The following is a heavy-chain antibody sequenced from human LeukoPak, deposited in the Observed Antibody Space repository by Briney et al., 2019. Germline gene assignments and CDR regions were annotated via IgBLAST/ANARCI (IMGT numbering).Heavy chain of an antibody. CDR2: ISDFDEKT. CDR3: ARERRGSGMDY. D-gene: IGHD1-26*01. Sequence: GGSLRLSCAASGIYDMSWVRQAPGKGLEWVSSISDFDEKTYYTDSVKGRFTMSRDNSRNTLYLQMNNLRAEDTAVYYCARERRGSGMDYWGQGTLVTVSS. V-gene: IGHV3-23*01. CDR1: GIYD. J-gene: IGHJ4*02.